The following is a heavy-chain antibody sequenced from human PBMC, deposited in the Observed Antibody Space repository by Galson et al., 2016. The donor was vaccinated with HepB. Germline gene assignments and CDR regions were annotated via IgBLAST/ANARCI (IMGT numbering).Heavy chain of an antibody. V-gene: IGHV5-10-1*01. CDR3: ALNTGSYHDLDS. Sequence: QSGAEVKKPGESLTISCKASGYRFTIYWISWVRQMPGKGLEWMGRIDPSDSQINYNPSFQGHVTISTDTSISTAYLQWSSLEASDTAMYYCALNTGSYHDLDSWGQGTRVIVSS. J-gene: IGHJ5*01. CDR2: IDPSDSQI. CDR1: GYRFTIYW. D-gene: IGHD1-26*01.